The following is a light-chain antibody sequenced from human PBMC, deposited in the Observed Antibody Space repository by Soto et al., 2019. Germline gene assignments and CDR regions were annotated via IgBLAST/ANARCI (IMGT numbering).Light chain of an antibody. Sequence: EIVLTQSPATLSLSPGERATLSCRASQSVSTYLVWYQQKPGQAPRLLIYDASNRATGIPARFSGSGSGTDSTLTISSLGPEDFAVYYCQQRSNWPRTFGQGTKVEIK. V-gene: IGKV3-11*01. CDR1: QSVSTY. CDR2: DAS. CDR3: QQRSNWPRT. J-gene: IGKJ1*01.